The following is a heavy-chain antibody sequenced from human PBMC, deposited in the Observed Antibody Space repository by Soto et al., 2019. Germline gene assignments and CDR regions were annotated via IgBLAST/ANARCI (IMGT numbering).Heavy chain of an antibody. V-gene: IGHV4-39*01. D-gene: IGHD4-17*01. Sequence: ATLSLTCTVSGGSISSSSYYWGWIRQPPGKGLEWIGSIYYSGSTYYNPSLKSRVTISVDTSKNQFSLKLSSVTAADTAVYYCARLSHDYGDYGAPYWGQGTLVTVSS. CDR3: ARLSHDYGDYGAPY. CDR1: GGSISSSSYY. J-gene: IGHJ4*02. CDR2: IYYSGST.